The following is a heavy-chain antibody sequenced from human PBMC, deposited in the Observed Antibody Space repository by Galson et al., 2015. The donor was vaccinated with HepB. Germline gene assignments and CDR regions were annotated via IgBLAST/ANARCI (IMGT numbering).Heavy chain of an antibody. CDR2: IYYSGST. J-gene: IGHJ4*02. Sequence: LSLTCTVSGGSISSISYYWGWIRQPPGKGLEWIGSIYYSGSTYYNPSLKSRVTISVDTSKNQFSLKLSSVTAADTAVYYRAREVRGNYFDYWGQGTLVTVSS. D-gene: IGHD3-16*01. CDR3: AREVRGNYFDY. V-gene: IGHV4-39*02. CDR1: GGSISSISYY.